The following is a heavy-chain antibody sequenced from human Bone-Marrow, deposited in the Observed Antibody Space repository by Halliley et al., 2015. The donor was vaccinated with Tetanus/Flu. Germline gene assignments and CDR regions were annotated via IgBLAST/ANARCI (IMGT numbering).Heavy chain of an antibody. CDR3: AKDRNGGSYSSYYGMDV. Sequence: TLSLTCSVSGDSISSGDSSWTWIRQHPGKGLEWIGYIYYGGYTSYNPSHKSRVTISVNTSRNQFSLKLISVTAADTAVYYCAKDRNGGSYSSYYGMDVWGQGTTVTVSS. CDR1: GDSISSGDSS. D-gene: IGHD1-26*01. CDR2: IYYGGYT. V-gene: IGHV4-31*03. J-gene: IGHJ6*02.